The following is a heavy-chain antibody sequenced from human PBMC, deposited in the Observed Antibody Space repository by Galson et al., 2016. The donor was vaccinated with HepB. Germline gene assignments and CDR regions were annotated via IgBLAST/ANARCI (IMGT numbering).Heavy chain of an antibody. CDR3: ARAGPYCGGDCYPRLLDS. CDR2: IWFDGYNK. D-gene: IGHD2-21*02. J-gene: IGHJ4*02. CDR1: GFTFSSYG. Sequence: SLRLSCAASGFTFSSYGFHWVRQAPGKGLEWVSIIWFDGYNKYYADAVKGRFTISRDNSKNPVYLQMDSLRGEDTSVYYCARAGPYCGGDCYPRLLDSWGQGTLVTVSS. V-gene: IGHV3-33*01.